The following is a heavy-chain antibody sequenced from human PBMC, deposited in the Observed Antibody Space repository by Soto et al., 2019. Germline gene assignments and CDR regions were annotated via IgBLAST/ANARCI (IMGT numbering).Heavy chain of an antibody. J-gene: IGHJ6*02. V-gene: IGHV1-18*04. CDR1: GYTFTTYG. Sequence: ASVKVSCKASGYTFTTYGINWVRQAPVQGLEWMGRVSPYNGDTTYAQKVQGRVTMTTDTSTRTAYLELRSLRSDDTAVYYCAREVGHMDVWG. D-gene: IGHD2-2*01. CDR3: AREVGHMDV. CDR2: VSPYNGDT.